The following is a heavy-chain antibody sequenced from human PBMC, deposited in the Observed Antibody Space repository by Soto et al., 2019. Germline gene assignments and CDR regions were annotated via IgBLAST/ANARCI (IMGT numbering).Heavy chain of an antibody. Sequence: GGSLRLSCAASGFTFSNYNMSWVRQAPGKGLEWVSYISSTSSSIYYADAVKGRFTISRDNAKNSLYLQMNSLRAEDTAVYYCGGYYYYYYMDVWGKGTTVTVSS. J-gene: IGHJ6*03. CDR1: GFTFSNYN. V-gene: IGHV3-48*01. D-gene: IGHD1-26*01. CDR3: GGYYYYYYMDV. CDR2: ISSTSSSI.